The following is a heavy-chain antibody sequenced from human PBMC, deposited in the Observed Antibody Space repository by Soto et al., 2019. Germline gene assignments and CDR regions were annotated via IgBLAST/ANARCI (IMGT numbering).Heavy chain of an antibody. V-gene: IGHV6-1*01. CDR1: GGSVSSNSAA. CDR2: TYYRSKWYY. J-gene: IGHJ4*02. D-gene: IGHD6-6*01. CDR3: ARDGSSSGEEFDY. Sequence: SQTLSLTCAISGGSVSSNSAAWNWVRQSPSRGLEWLGRTYYRSKWYYDYAVSVKSRITINPDTSKNQFSLQLNSVTPEDTAVYYCARDGSSSGEEFDYWGQGTLVTVSS.